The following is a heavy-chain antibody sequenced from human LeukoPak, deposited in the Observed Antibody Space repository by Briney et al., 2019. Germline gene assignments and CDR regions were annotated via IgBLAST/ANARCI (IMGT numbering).Heavy chain of an antibody. D-gene: IGHD3-22*01. J-gene: IGHJ4*02. CDR2: ISGSGGST. CDR1: GFTFSSYG. CDR3: AKADLSGYYSLFDY. V-gene: IGHV3-23*01. Sequence: GGSLRLSCAASGFTFSSYGMHWVRQAPGKGLEWVSAISGSGGSTYYADSVKGRFTISRDNSKNTLYLQMNSLRAEDTAVYYCAKADLSGYYSLFDYWGQGTLVTVSS.